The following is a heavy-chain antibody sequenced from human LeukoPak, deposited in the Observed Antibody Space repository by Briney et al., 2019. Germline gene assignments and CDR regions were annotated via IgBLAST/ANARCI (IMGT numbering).Heavy chain of an antibody. J-gene: IGHJ6*02. CDR2: IIEDGSKK. Sequence: PGGSLRLSCAASGFTFSDYYMSWIRQAPGKGLEWVANIIEDGSKKYYVDSVEGRFTISRDNAKNSVYLQMNSLRAEDTGLYYCARRRYGTGMDVWGQGTTVTVSS. CDR1: GFTFSDYY. D-gene: IGHD3-10*01. V-gene: IGHV3-7*01. CDR3: ARRRYGTGMDV.